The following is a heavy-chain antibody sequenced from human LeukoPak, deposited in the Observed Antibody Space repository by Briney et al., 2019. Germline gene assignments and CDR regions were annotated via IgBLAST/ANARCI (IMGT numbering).Heavy chain of an antibody. V-gene: IGHV4-39*07. J-gene: IGHJ6*03. Sequence: SETLSLTCTISDDSISNNRYFWAWMRQPPGKGLEWIGGINHSGNTNYNPSLKSRVTVSVDTSKNQFSLKLSSVTAADTAVYYCARGGYGSGWDYMDVWGKGTTVTVSS. CDR2: INHSGNT. CDR3: ARGGYGSGWDYMDV. D-gene: IGHD3-10*01. CDR1: DDSISNNRYF.